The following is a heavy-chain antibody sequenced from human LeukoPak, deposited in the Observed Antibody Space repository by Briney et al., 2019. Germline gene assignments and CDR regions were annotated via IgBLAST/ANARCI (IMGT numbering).Heavy chain of an antibody. D-gene: IGHD4-17*01. J-gene: IGHJ4*02. CDR1: GFTFNSCG. CDR2: IWYDGSNK. Sequence: GGSLRLSCAASGFTFNSCGIHWVRQAPGKGLEWVAFIWYDGSNKYYADSVKGRFTISRDNSKNTLYLQMNSLRAEDTAVYYCARARTTRGFDYWGQGTLVTVSS. CDR3: ARARTTRGFDY. V-gene: IGHV3-33*01.